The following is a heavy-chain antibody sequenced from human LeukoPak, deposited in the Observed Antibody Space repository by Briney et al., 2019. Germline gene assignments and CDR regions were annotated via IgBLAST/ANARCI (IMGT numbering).Heavy chain of an antibody. CDR1: GGTFGSYA. CDR2: IIPIFGTA. CDR3: ARARYQLLPPTNYYYYMDV. Sequence: ASVKVSXKASGGTFGSYAISWVRQAPGQGLEWIGRIIPIFGTANYAQKFQGRVTITADESTSTAYMELSSLRSEDTAVYYCARARYQLLPPTNYYYYMDVWGKGTTVTVSS. V-gene: IGHV1-69*13. J-gene: IGHJ6*03. D-gene: IGHD2-2*01.